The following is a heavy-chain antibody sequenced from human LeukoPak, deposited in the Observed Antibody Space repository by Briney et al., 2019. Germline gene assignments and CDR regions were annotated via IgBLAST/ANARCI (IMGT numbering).Heavy chain of an antibody. J-gene: IGHJ6*02. D-gene: IGHD3-3*01. V-gene: IGHV3-30*14. Sequence: GGSLRLSCAASGFTFSSYAMHWVRQAPGKGLEWVAVISYDGSNKYYADSVKGRFTISRDNSKNTLYLQMNSLRAEDTAVYYCARDLLASGPNILTGAGMDVWGQGTTVTVSS. CDR1: GFTFSSYA. CDR2: ISYDGSNK. CDR3: ARDLLASGPNILTGAGMDV.